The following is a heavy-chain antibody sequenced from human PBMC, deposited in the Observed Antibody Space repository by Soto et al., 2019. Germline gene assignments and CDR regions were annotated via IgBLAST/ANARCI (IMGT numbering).Heavy chain of an antibody. Sequence: PSETLSLTCTVSGGSIISYYWSWILQPPGKGLEWIGNIHYSGSTYYNPSLKSRVNISVDTSKNQFSLKLSSVTAADTAMYYCARRHSHDFYARSIYVPWGQGAQVTVSS. CDR3: ARRHSHDFYARSIYVP. V-gene: IGHV4-59*04. CDR2: IHYSGST. D-gene: IGHD3-22*01. CDR1: GGSIISYY. J-gene: IGHJ4*02.